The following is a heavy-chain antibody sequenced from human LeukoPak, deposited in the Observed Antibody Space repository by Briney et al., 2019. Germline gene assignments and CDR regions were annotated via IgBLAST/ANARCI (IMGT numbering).Heavy chain of an antibody. CDR1: GFTFRNYD. D-gene: IGHD5/OR15-5a*01. Sequence: GGSLRLSCAASGFTFRNYDMHWVRQFPGRGLEWVSAIGIADDTHYPDSVKGRFTISRENAKNSLYLQMSSLRDGDTAVYYCVRGGIQVSGIDAFDIWGQGTMVTVSS. J-gene: IGHJ3*02. V-gene: IGHV3-13*01. CDR2: IGIADDT. CDR3: VRGGIQVSGIDAFDI.